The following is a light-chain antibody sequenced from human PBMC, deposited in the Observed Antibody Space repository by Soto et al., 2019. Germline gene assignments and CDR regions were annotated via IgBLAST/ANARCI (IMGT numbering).Light chain of an antibody. V-gene: IGLV2-14*01. CDR3: TSYTSSSTYV. CDR1: SSDVGSYNY. CDR2: DVS. J-gene: IGLJ1*01. Sequence: QSALTQPASVSGSPGQSITISCTGTSSDVGSYNYVSWYQQYPGKAPKLMIYDVSNRPSGVSNRFSGSKSGNTASLTISGLPAEDEADYYCTSYTSSSTYVFGSGTKLTVL.